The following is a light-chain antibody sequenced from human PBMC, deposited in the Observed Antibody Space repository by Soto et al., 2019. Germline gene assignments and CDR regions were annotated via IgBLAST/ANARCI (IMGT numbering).Light chain of an antibody. CDR3: SSYTSSSTPYV. J-gene: IGLJ1*01. CDR1: SSDVGGYNY. CDR2: DVS. Sequence: QSALTQPASVSGSPGQAITLSCTGTSSDVGGYNYVSWYQQHPGKAPKLMIYDVSNRPSGVSNRFSGSKSGNTASLTISGLQAEDEADYYCSSYTSSSTPYVFGTGTKATVL. V-gene: IGLV2-14*01.